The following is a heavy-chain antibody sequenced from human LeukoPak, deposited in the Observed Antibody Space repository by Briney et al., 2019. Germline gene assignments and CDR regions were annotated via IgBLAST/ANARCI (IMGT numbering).Heavy chain of an antibody. D-gene: IGHD2-2*01. V-gene: IGHV3-15*01. CDR3: TTLLGYCSSTSCYSPGDY. Sequence: GGSLRLSCAASGFTFSNAWMSWVLQAPGKGLEWVGRIKSKTDGGTTDYAAPVKGRFTISRDDSKNTLYLQMNSLKTEDTAVYYCTTLLGYCSSTSCYSPGDYWGQGTLVTVSS. J-gene: IGHJ4*02. CDR1: GFTFSNAW. CDR2: IKSKTDGGTT.